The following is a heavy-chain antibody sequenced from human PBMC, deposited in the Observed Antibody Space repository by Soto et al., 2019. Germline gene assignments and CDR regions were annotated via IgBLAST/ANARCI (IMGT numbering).Heavy chain of an antibody. CDR3: ARAYRVPTAMPNC. CDR1: GFIVSSNY. V-gene: IGHV3-66*01. D-gene: IGHD5-18*01. J-gene: IGHJ4*02. CDR2: IYSGGST. Sequence: ESGGSLVQPGGSLRLSCAASGFIVSSNYMSWVRQAPGKGLEWVSVIYSGGSTYYADSVKGRFTISRDISKNTLYLQMNSLRAEDTAVYYCARAYRVPTAMPNCWCQGTLVTVSS.